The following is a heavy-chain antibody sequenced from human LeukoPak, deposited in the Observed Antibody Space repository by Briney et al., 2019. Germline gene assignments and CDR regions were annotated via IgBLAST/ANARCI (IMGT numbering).Heavy chain of an antibody. CDR2: ISAYNGNT. J-gene: IGHJ6*02. CDR1: GYTFTSYG. Sequence: EASVKVSCKASGYTFTSYGISWVRQAPGQGLEWMGWISAYNGNTNYAQKLQGRVTMTTDTSTSTAYMELRSLRSDDTAVYYCARARYHGDHYGMDVWGQGTTVTVSS. CDR3: ARARYHGDHYGMDV. D-gene: IGHD4-17*01. V-gene: IGHV1-18*01.